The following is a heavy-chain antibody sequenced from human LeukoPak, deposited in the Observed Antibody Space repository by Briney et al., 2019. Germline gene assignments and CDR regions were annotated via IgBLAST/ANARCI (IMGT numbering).Heavy chain of an antibody. CDR1: GGSISSYY. CDR2: IYYSGST. CDR3: ARRPVGSGSGARFDY. D-gene: IGHD6-19*01. Sequence: SSETLSLTCTVSGGSISSYYWSWIRQPPGKGLEWIGYIYYSGSTNYNPSLKSRVTMSVDTSRNQFSLKLNSVTAADSAVYYCARRPVGSGSGARFDYWGQGTLVTVSS. J-gene: IGHJ4*02. V-gene: IGHV4-59*08.